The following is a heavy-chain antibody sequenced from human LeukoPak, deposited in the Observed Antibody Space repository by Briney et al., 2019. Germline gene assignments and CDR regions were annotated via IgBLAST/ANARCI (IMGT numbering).Heavy chain of an antibody. D-gene: IGHD3-3*01. V-gene: IGHV1-8*01. CDR3: ARGLKYDFWSGIWYYYYYMDV. J-gene: IGHJ6*03. CDR2: MNPNSGNT. CDR1: GYTFTSSD. Sequence: ASVKVSCKASGYTFTSSDINWVRQATGQGLEWMGWMNPNSGNTGYAQKFQGRVTMTRNTSISTAYMELSSLRSEDTAVYYCARGLKYDFWSGIWYYYYYMDVWGKGTTVTVSS.